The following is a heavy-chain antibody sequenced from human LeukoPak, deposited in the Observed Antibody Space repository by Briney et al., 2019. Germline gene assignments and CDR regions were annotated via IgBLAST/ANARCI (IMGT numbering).Heavy chain of an antibody. Sequence: PGGSLRLSCAASGFTFTNYEMNWVRQAPGKGLEWVSFISSSGSTIYYADSVKGRFTISRDNAKNSLYLQMNSLRAEDTGVYYCARVAVAGNRYYYYYMDVWGKGTTVTVSS. D-gene: IGHD6-19*01. V-gene: IGHV3-48*03. CDR1: GFTFTNYE. J-gene: IGHJ6*03. CDR2: ISSSGSTI. CDR3: ARVAVAGNRYYYYYMDV.